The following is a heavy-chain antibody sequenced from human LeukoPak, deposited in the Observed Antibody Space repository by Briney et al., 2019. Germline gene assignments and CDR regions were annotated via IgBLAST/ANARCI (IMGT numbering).Heavy chain of an antibody. CDR1: GFTFSSYT. D-gene: IGHD6-25*01. CDR3: ARYAAGGSYYYYMDV. Sequence: GGSLRLSCAASGFTFSSYTMNWVRQPPGKGLEWVSNIGTSSTTIYYADSVKGRFTISRDNAKNSLYLQMNSLRADDTAVYYCARYAAGGSYYYYMDVWGKGTTVTVSS. CDR2: IGTSSTTI. V-gene: IGHV3-48*01. J-gene: IGHJ6*03.